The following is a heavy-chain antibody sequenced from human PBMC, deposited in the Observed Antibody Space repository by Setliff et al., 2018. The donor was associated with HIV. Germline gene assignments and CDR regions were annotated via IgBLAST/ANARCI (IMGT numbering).Heavy chain of an antibody. CDR1: GGSFSGYY. CDR2: INHSGST. D-gene: IGHD6-19*01. CDR3: ARESVAVAVGWFDP. Sequence: PSETLSLTCAVYGGSFSGYYWSWIRQPPGKGLEWIGEINHSGSTNYNPSLKSRVTISVDTFKNQFSLKLSSVTAADTAVYYCARESVAVAVGWFDPWGQGTLVTVAS. V-gene: IGHV4-34*01. J-gene: IGHJ5*02.